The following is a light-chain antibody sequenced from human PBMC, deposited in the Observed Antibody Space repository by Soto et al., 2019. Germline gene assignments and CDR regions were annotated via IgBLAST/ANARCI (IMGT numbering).Light chain of an antibody. Sequence: EIVLTQSPGTLSLSPGETATLSCRTSQSVSGRYVAWYQQKPGQAPRLLIYDASSRASGIPDRFSGSGSGTDVTLTISGLEPEDFAVYYCQQYGTSPELTFGGGTKVEIE. CDR2: DAS. J-gene: IGKJ4*01. CDR3: QQYGTSPELT. CDR1: QSVSGRY. V-gene: IGKV3-20*01.